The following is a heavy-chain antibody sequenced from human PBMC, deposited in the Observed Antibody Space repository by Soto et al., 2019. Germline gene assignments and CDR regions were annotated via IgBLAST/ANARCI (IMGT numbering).Heavy chain of an antibody. CDR2: IYHSGST. J-gene: IGHJ5*02. V-gene: IGHV4-4*02. CDR1: WGSMSSSQW. D-gene: IGHD3-3*01. Sequence: PXESLSLPCAVSWGSMSSSQWGSWVRQPPGKGREWIVEIYHSGSTNYNPSLKSRVTISVDKSKNQFSLKLSPVTAADTAVYYCARGGDYDFWSGYQGWFDTWGQGTLVTVSS. CDR3: ARGGDYDFWSGYQGWFDT.